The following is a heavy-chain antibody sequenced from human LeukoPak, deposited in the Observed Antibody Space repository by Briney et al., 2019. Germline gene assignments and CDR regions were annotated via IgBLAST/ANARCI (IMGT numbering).Heavy chain of an antibody. V-gene: IGHV3-23*01. D-gene: IGHD3-22*01. CDR2: ISGSGGST. J-gene: IGHJ6*03. CDR3: AKTVYSSGYYYYYYMDV. Sequence: GGSLRLSCAASGFTFSSYAMSWVHQAPGKGLEWVSAISGSGGSTYYADSVKGRFTISRDNSKNTLYLQMNSLRAEDTAVYYCAKTVYSSGYYYYYYMDVWGKGTTVTVSS. CDR1: GFTFSSYA.